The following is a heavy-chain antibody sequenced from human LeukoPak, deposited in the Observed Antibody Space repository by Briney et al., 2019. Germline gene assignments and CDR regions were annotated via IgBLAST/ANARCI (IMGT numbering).Heavy chain of an antibody. CDR2: INPNSGGT. CDR3: ALSYCSSTSCTSGWFDP. D-gene: IGHD2-2*01. J-gene: IGHJ5*02. CDR1: GYTFTGYY. Sequence: GASVTVSCKASGYTFTGYYMHWVRQAPGQGLEWMGWINPNSGGTNYAQKFQGRVTMTRDTSISTAYMELSRLRSDDTAVYYCALSYCSSTSCTSGWFDPWGQGTLVTVSS. V-gene: IGHV1-2*02.